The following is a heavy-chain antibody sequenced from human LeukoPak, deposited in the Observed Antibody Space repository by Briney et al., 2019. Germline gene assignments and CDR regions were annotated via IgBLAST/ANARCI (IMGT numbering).Heavy chain of an antibody. J-gene: IGHJ5*02. Sequence: PSETLSLTCTVSGGSISSYYWSWIRQPAGKGLEWIGRIYTSGSTNYNPSLKSRVTMSVDTSKNQFSLKLSSVTAADTAVYYCARDRQYYDILTGYWGHNWFDPWGQGTLVTVSS. D-gene: IGHD3-9*01. CDR2: IYTSGST. V-gene: IGHV4-4*07. CDR1: GGSISSYY. CDR3: ARDRQYYDILTGYWGHNWFDP.